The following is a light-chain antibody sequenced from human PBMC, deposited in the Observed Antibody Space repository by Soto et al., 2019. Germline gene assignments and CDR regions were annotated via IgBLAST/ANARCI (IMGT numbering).Light chain of an antibody. CDR3: QQDKSWPIT. J-gene: IGKJ5*01. CDR1: QGVSNP. Sequence: DIELTQSPSSLSASVGDRSTIACRASQGVSNPLAWYQQKPGKAPKLVIYGASTLARGVPSRFSGSGSGTEFTLTISGLQPEDSLTYYCQQDKSWPITFGEGTRLEIK. CDR2: GAS. V-gene: IGKV1-9*01.